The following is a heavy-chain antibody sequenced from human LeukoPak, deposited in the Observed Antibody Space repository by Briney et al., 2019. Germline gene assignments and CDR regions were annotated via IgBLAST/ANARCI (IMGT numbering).Heavy chain of an antibody. D-gene: IGHD5-18*01. Sequence: PSETLSLTCTVSGGSISSYYWSWIRQPAGKGLEWIGRIYTSGSTNYNPSLESRVTMSVDTSENQFSLKLSSVTAADTAVYYCARTRDVDTAVVTGGYFYFYMDVWGKGTTVTVSS. CDR2: IYTSGST. V-gene: IGHV4-4*07. J-gene: IGHJ6*03. CDR3: ARTRDVDTAVVTGGYFYFYMDV. CDR1: GGSISSYY.